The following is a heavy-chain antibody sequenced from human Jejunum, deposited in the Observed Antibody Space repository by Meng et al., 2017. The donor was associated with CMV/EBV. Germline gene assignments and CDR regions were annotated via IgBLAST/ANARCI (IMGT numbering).Heavy chain of an antibody. J-gene: IGHJ4*02. D-gene: IGHD2-2*01. V-gene: IGHV4-39*07. CDR2: IHYTETT. CDR1: CDSISSGRHF. Sequence: QLPPQATRPVRVIPSETRSLPCSVSCDSISSGRHFWGWIRQAPGKGLEWIATIHYTETTHYNPSLKSRITISVDTSKNQISLKVNSVTAADTAMYYCAADISTAWFYYWGQGTLVTVSS. CDR3: AADISTAWFYY.